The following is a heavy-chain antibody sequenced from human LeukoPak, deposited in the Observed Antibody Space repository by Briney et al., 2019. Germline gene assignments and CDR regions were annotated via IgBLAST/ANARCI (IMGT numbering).Heavy chain of an antibody. J-gene: IGHJ4*02. V-gene: IGHV3-30-3*01. CDR1: GFTFSSYA. CDR2: TSSGGNNK. Sequence: GRSLTLSCAPSGFTFSSYAMHCVRQAPGKGLEWVAVTSSGGNNKYYADSVKGRFTISRDNSKNPPYLQMNSLRGEDTGVYYCARDPVPATARHFDYWGQGGLVSV. D-gene: IGHD1-1*01. CDR3: ARDPVPATARHFDY.